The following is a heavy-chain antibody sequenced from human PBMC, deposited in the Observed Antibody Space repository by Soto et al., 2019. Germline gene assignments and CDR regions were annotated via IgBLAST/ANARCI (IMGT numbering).Heavy chain of an antibody. CDR1: GFTFSSYA. Sequence: GGSLRLSCATSGFTFSSYAMSWVRQAPGKGLEWVSAISGSGGSTYYADSVKGRFTISRDNSKNTLYLQMNSLRAEDTAVYYCAKDRGSRYCSGGSCSIYSSFDYWGQGTLVTVSS. CDR2: ISGSGGST. D-gene: IGHD2-15*01. V-gene: IGHV3-23*01. CDR3: AKDRGSRYCSGGSCSIYSSFDY. J-gene: IGHJ4*02.